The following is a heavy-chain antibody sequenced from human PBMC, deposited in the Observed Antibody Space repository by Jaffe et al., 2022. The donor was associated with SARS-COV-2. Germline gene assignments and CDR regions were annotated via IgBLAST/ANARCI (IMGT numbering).Heavy chain of an antibody. CDR2: ISSRSSFI. J-gene: IGHJ6*03. CDR3: ARDHSRSAYMDV. V-gene: IGHV3-21*01. CDR1: GIIISSNS. Sequence: EVQLVESGGGLVKPGESLTLSCEGSGIIISSNSVNWVRQAPGKGPEWVSTISSRSSFIYYADSVRGRFTISRDNAKNSVYLHMNSLTAEDTAVYYCARDHSRSAYMDVWGKGTTVTVSS. D-gene: IGHD6-13*01.